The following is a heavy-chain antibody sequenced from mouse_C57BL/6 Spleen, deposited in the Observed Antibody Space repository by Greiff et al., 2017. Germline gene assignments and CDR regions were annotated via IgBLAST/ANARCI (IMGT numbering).Heavy chain of an antibody. CDR1: GFTFSSYG. CDR2: ISSGGSYT. J-gene: IGHJ1*03. CDR3: ARHGMGRDWYVDV. D-gene: IGHD2-3*01. V-gene: IGHV5-6*01. Sequence: EVKLLESGGDLVKPGGSLKLSCAASGFTFSSYGMSWVRQTPDKRLEWVATISSGGSYTYYPDSVKGRFTISRDNAKNTLYLQMSSLKSEDTAMYYCARHGMGRDWYVDVWGTGTTVTGSS.